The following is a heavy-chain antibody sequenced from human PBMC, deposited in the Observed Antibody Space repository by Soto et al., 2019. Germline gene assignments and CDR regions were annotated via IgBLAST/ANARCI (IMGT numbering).Heavy chain of an antibody. J-gene: IGHJ6*02. CDR1: GGSFSGYY. Sequence: SETLSLTCAVYGGSFSGYYWSWIRQPPGKGLEWIGEINHSGSTNYNPSLKSRVTISVDTSKNQFSLKLGSVTAADTAVYYCASLVKGSGSYYTTIYYYYGMDVWGQGTTVTVSS. CDR2: INHSGST. V-gene: IGHV4-34*01. D-gene: IGHD3-10*01. CDR3: ASLVKGSGSYYTTIYYYYGMDV.